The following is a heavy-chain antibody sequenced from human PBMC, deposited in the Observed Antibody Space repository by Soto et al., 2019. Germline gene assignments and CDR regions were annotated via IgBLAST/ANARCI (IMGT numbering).Heavy chain of an antibody. CDR3: ARDCYSRSWYSSLDYYYYYGMDV. CDR1: GGSISSRNW. D-gene: IGHD6-13*01. J-gene: IGHJ6*02. V-gene: IGHV4-4*02. CDR2: IYHSGST. Sequence: XATLSLTCAVSGGSISSRNWWSWVRQPPGKGLEWIGKIYHSGSTNYNPSLKSRVTISVDKSKNQFSLKLSSVTAADTAVYYCARDCYSRSWYSSLDYYYYYGMDVWGQGTTVTVSS.